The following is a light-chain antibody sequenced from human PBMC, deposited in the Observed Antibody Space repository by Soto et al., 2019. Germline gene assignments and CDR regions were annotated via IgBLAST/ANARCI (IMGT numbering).Light chain of an antibody. CDR1: QSVSRN. CDR2: DAS. Sequence: EIVMTQSPATLSVSPGGETTLSCRASQSVSRNLAWYQQKPGQAPSLLIFDASTRATGVPARFSGSGSGTEFTLTISSLHYEDFAVYYCQHYYNWPPGGTFGQGTMVEI. V-gene: IGKV3-15*01. CDR3: QHYYNWPPGGT. J-gene: IGKJ1*01.